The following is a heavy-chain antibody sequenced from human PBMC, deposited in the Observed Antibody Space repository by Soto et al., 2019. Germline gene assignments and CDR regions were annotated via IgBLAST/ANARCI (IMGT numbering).Heavy chain of an antibody. CDR2: ISGSGGST. CDR3: AKAPMISVGTTLGY. CDR1: GFTFSSYA. V-gene: IGHV3-23*01. Sequence: EVQLLESGGGLVQPGGSLRLSCAASGFTFSSYAMSWVRQVPGKGLEWVSGISGSGGSTYYADSVKGRFTISRDNSKNTLNLQMNSLRAEDTAVYYCAKAPMISVGTTLGYWGQGTLVTVSS. J-gene: IGHJ4*02. D-gene: IGHD1-26*01.